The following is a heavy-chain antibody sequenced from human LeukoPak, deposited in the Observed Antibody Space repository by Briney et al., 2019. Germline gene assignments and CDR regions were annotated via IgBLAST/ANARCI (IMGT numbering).Heavy chain of an antibody. J-gene: IGHJ6*02. CDR3: ARDTEAGIAAAGTPPPYYYYGMDV. D-gene: IGHD6-13*01. CDR2: IYYSGST. CDR1: GGSISSYY. V-gene: IGHV4-59*01. Sequence: SETLSLTCTVSGGSISSYYWSWIRQPPGKGLEWIGYIYYSGSTNYNPSLKSRVTISVDTSKNQFSLKLSSVTAADTAVYYCARDTEAGIAAAGTPPPYYYYGMDVWGQGTTVTVSS.